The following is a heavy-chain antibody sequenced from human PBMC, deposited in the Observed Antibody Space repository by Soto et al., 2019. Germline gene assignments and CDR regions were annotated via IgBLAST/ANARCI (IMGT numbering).Heavy chain of an antibody. CDR2: IYPGDSDT. V-gene: IGHV5-51*01. CDR1: GYILDSHW. J-gene: IGHJ4*02. D-gene: IGHD6-13*01. CDR3: ARLVAAAGSGYFDF. Sequence: PVESLKISCKGSGYILDSHWIGCFLQMPGKGLEWMGIIYPGDSDTTYSPSFQGQVTLSVDNSISTAYLQWSSLRASDTAIYYCARLVAAAGSGYFDFWGQGTLVTVSS.